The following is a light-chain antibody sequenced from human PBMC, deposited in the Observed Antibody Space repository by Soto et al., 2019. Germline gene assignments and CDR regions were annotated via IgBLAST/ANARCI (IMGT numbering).Light chain of an antibody. J-gene: IGKJ1*01. Sequence: IQLTQSPSSLSASVGDIVTITFRASQDISIYLAWYQQKPGKAPNLLIYAASSLQSGVPSRFSGSGSGTEFTLTISSLQPDDFATYYCQHYNSYSEAFGQGTKV. CDR1: QDISIY. CDR3: QHYNSYSEA. V-gene: IGKV1-9*01. CDR2: AAS.